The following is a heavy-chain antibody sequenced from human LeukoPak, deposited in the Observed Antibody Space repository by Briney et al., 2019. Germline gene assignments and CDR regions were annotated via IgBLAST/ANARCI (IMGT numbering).Heavy chain of an antibody. CDR2: FDPEDGKT. V-gene: IGHV1-24*01. CDR1: GYTLTELS. J-gene: IGHJ6*02. D-gene: IGHD6-13*01. CDR3: ATGYLVTAGLMDV. Sequence: GASVKVSCKVSGYTLTELSMFWVRQAPGKGLEWMGSFDPEDGKTVYAQKFQGRVTMTEDTSTDTAYMELSSLRSEDTAVCYCATGYLVTAGLMDVWGQGTTVTVSS.